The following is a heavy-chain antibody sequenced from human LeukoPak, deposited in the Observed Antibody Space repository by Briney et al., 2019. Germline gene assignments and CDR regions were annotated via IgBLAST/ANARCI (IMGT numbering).Heavy chain of an antibody. CDR2: INHSGST. Sequence: KASETLSLTRTVSGGSISSSNYYWGWIRQPPGKGLEWIGEINHSGSTNYNPSLKSRVTISVDTSKNQFSLKLSSVTAADTAVYYCARAAWVFGATFDYWGQGTLVTVSS. CDR3: ARAAWVFGATFDY. J-gene: IGHJ4*02. D-gene: IGHD1-26*01. CDR1: GGSISSSNYY. V-gene: IGHV4-39*07.